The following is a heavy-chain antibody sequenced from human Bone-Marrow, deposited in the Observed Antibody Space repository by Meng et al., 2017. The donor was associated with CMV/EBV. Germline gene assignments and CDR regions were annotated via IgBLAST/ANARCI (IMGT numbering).Heavy chain of an antibody. CDR2: IKQDGSEK. J-gene: IGHJ5*02. V-gene: IGHV3-7*01. D-gene: IGHD3-3*01. CDR3: ASSLTYFDFWSGDYNPHGFDP. Sequence: GESLKISCAASGFTFSSYWMSWVRQAPGKGLEWVANIKQDGSEKYYVDSVKGRFTISRYNAKNSPYLQMNSLRVEDTAVYYCASSLTYFDFWSGDYNPHGFDPWGQGTLVTVSS. CDR1: GFTFSSYW.